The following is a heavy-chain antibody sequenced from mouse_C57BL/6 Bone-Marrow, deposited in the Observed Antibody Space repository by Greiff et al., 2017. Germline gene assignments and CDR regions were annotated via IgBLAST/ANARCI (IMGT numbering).Heavy chain of an antibody. J-gene: IGHJ1*03. V-gene: IGHV5-6*02. CDR3: ARHDDGYIYWYFDV. D-gene: IGHD2-3*01. CDR2: ISSGGSYT. CDR1: GFTFSSYG. Sequence: EVKVEESGGDLVKPGGSLKLSCAASGFTFSSYGMSWVRQTPDKRLEWVATISSGGSYTYYPDSVKGRFTISRDNAKNTLYLQVSSLKSENTAMYDCARHDDGYIYWYFDVWGTGTTVTVAS.